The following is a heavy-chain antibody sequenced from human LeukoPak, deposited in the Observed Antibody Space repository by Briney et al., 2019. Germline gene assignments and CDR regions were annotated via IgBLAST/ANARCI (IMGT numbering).Heavy chain of an antibody. CDR1: GFTFSSSA. J-gene: IGHJ6*02. D-gene: IGHD2-15*01. Sequence: GGSLRLSCAASGFTFSSSAMSWVRQAPGKGLEWVAVISYDGSNKYYADSVKGRFTISRDNSKNTLYLQMNSLRAEGTAVYYCARDQVVPYYYYGMDVWGQGTTVTVSS. CDR3: ARDQVVPYYYYGMDV. CDR2: ISYDGSNK. V-gene: IGHV3-30*04.